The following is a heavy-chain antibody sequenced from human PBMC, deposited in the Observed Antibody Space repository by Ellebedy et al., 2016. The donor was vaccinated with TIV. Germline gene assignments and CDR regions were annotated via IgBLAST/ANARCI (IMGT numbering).Heavy chain of an antibody. CDR3: ARRKVTIPRADAYFDY. J-gene: IGHJ4*02. CDR2: IYYSGNT. Sequence: SETLSLTXTVSGGSISSSSYYWGWIRQPPGKGLEWIGSIYYSGNTYYNPSLKSRVTTSIDTSKNQFSLRLSSVTAADTAIYRCARRKVTIPRADAYFDYWGQGILVTVSS. D-gene: IGHD3-3*01. V-gene: IGHV4-39*01. CDR1: GGSISSSSYY.